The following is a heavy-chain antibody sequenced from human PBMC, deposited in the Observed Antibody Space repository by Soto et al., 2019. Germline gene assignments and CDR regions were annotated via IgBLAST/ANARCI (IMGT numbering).Heavy chain of an antibody. V-gene: IGHV4-61*01. CDR1: ANSVSSDSYC. CDR3: ARDIRGNCRAFDY. J-gene: IGHJ4*02. CDR2: ICSGGST. D-gene: IGHD1-1*01. Sequence: KPSETLSLTCTVSANSVSSDSYCRTSIRQPPGKGLEWIGYICSGGSTNYNPSLKSRVTISLDTSRNQFSQKLTSVTAADTAVYYCARDIRGNCRAFDYWGQGMLVTVSS.